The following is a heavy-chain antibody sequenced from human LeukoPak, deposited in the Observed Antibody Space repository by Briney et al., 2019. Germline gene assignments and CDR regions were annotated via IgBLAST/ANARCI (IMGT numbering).Heavy chain of an antibody. J-gene: IGHJ6*02. D-gene: IGHD3-16*01. CDR1: GFTFSSYW. Sequence: QPGGSLRLSCAASGFTFSSYWMNWARQAPGKGLEWVASINHNGNVNYYVDSVKGRFTISRDNAKNSLYLQMNSLRAEDTAVYYCARVSATVGVTGNYYYGMDVWGQGTTVTVSS. CDR2: INHNGNVN. CDR3: ARVSATVGVTGNYYYGMDV. V-gene: IGHV3-7*03.